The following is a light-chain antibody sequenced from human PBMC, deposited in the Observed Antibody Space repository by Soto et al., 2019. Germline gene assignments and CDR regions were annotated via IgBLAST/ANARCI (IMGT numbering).Light chain of an antibody. CDR1: EDISTW. V-gene: IGKV1-12*01. J-gene: IGKJ5*01. Sequence: DIQMTQSPSSVSASVGDRVTITCRSSEDISTWLAWYQQKPGKAPKLLIYAASSLQSGVPSRFSGSGSGTDFTLTISSLQPEDFATYYCQHADSSPLITFGQGTRLEI. CDR3: QHADSSPLIT. CDR2: AAS.